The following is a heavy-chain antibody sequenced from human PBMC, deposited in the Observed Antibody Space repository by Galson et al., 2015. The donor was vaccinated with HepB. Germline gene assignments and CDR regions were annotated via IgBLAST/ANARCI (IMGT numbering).Heavy chain of an antibody. J-gene: IGHJ4*02. CDR1: GVTFDRYA. V-gene: IGHV3-23*01. Sequence: LRLCCAASGVTFDRYAMCWVRLAPGKGLEWVSAISGSRGSTYYADSVKGRFTISRDNSKNTLYLQMNSLRAEDTAVYYCAKGAARLVTAIHADYWGQGTLVTVSS. CDR3: AKGAARLVTAIHADY. CDR2: ISGSRGST. D-gene: IGHD2-21*02.